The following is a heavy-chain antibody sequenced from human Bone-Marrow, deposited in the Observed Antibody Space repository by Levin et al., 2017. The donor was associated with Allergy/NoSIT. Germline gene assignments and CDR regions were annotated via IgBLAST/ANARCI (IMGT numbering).Heavy chain of an antibody. V-gene: IGHV5-51*01. D-gene: IGHD3-22*01. Sequence: GESLKISCKGSGYTFAAYWIAWVRQMPGKGLQWMGIIYPSDSNTRYSPSFQGQVTISADKSINTAYLQWSSLKASDTAMYYCARPTWLGSFRGAFDIWGQGTMVTVSS. J-gene: IGHJ3*02. CDR2: IYPSDSNT. CDR1: GYTFAAYW. CDR3: ARPTWLGSFRGAFDI.